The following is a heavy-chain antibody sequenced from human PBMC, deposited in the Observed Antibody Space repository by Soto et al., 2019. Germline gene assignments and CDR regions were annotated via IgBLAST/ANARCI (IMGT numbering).Heavy chain of an antibody. D-gene: IGHD3-16*01. CDR3: TRDAQPLTYDRGGGVAF. J-gene: IGHJ1*01. Sequence: QVQLVESGGGVVQPGNSLRLSCAGSAFTFRSYGMHWVRQAPGKGLEWVAVISSDGRHQFYGDSVKGRFTISIDSSQNILFVEITALSPEDTAICFCTRDAQPLTYDRGGGVAFWGQGTPVTVSS. CDR1: AFTFRSYG. V-gene: IGHV3-30*03. CDR2: ISSDGRHQ.